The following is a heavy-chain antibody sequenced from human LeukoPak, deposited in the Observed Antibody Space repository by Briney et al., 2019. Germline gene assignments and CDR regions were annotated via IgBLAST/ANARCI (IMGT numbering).Heavy chain of an antibody. CDR3: ARVPRPAYYYGLDV. V-gene: IGHV4-59*01. CDR1: GDSIRSYY. CDR2: IYYSGTT. J-gene: IGHJ6*02. Sequence: SETLSLTCIVSGDSIRSYYWNWIRQPPGKGLEWIGSIYYSGTTNYNPSLKSRLTISVDTSRNEFSLRLTYVTAADTAVYYCARVPRPAYYYGLDVWGRGTTVTVSS. D-gene: IGHD6-25*01.